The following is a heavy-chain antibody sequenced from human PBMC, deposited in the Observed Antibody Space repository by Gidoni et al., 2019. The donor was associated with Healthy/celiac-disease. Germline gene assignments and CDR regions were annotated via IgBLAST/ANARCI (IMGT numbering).Heavy chain of an antibody. V-gene: IGHV3-64D*09. Sequence: EVQLVESGGGLVQPGGSLRLSCSASGFTFSSYAMHWVRQAPGKGLEYVSAISSNGGSTYYADSVKGRFTISRDNSKNTLYLQMSSLRAEDTAVYYCVKSPIGVHTSYYFDYWGQGTLVTVSS. D-gene: IGHD1-1*01. CDR2: ISSNGGST. CDR1: GFTFSSYA. CDR3: VKSPIGVHTSYYFDY. J-gene: IGHJ4*02.